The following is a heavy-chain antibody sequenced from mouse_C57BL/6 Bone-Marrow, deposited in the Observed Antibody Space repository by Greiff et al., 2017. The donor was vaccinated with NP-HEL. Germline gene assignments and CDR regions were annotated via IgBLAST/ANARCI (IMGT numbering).Heavy chain of an antibody. CDR1: GFTFTDYY. J-gene: IGHJ4*01. Sequence: EVKLVESGGGLVQPGGSLSLSCAASGFTFTDYYMSWVRQPPGKALEWLGFIRNKANGYTTEYSASVKGRFTISRDNSQSILYLQMNALRAEDSATYYCARYGTTGVVDAMDYWGQGTSVTVSA. CDR2: IRNKANGYTT. CDR3: ARYGTTGVVDAMDY. D-gene: IGHD1-1*01. V-gene: IGHV7-3*01.